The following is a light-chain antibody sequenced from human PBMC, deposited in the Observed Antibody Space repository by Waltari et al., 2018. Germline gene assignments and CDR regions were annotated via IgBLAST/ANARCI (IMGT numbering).Light chain of an antibody. V-gene: IGLV2-11*01. Sequence: QSALTQPRPVSGSPGQSVTISCTGTSSAVGAYDYVSWYQHHPGKAPKLMVCDVTTRPSGVPDRFSGSKSGNTASLTISGLQAEDEAYYYCCSYAGRYTHVVFGGGTKLTVL. CDR1: SSAVGAYDY. CDR2: DVT. J-gene: IGLJ2*01. CDR3: CSYAGRYTHVV.